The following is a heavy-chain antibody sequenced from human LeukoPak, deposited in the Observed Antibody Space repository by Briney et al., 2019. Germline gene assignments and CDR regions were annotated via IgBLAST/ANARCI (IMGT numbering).Heavy chain of an antibody. J-gene: IGHJ4*02. D-gene: IGHD1-20*01. V-gene: IGHV3-23*01. CDR1: GFTFSSYA. Sequence: GGSLRLSCAASGFTFSSYAMTWVRQAPGKGLEWVSVISGSGRSGTNYADSVKGRFTISRDNSKNTLYLQMNSLRVEDTAIYYCAKAPGGGNWNWGQGTLVTVSS. CDR3: AKAPGGGNWN. CDR2: ISGSGRSGT.